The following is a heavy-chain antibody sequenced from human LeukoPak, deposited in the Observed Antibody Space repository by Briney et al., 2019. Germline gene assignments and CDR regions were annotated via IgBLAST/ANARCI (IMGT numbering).Heavy chain of an antibody. J-gene: IGHJ4*02. CDR1: GYTFTGYY. V-gene: IGHV1-2*02. CDR2: INPNSGGT. Sequence: ASVKVSCKASGYTFTGYYMHWVRQAPGQGLEWMGWINPNSGGTNYAQKFQGRVTMTSDTSISTAYMELSRLRSDDTAVYYCARDRSSNDFWSGLIDYWGQGTLVTVSS. CDR3: ARDRSSNDFWSGLIDY. D-gene: IGHD3-3*01.